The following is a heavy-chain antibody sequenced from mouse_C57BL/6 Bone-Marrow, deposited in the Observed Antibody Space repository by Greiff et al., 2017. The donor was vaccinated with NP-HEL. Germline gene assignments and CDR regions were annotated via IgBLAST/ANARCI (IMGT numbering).Heavy chain of an antibody. CDR2: IYPGSGNT. CDR1: GYSFTSYY. D-gene: IGHD2-14*01. CDR3: ARPYRLYAMDY. Sequence: QVQLKQSGPELVKPGASVKISCKASGYSFTSYYIHWVKQRPGQGLEWIGWIYPGSGNTKYNEKFKGKATLTADTSSSTAYMQLSSLTSEDSAVYYCARPYRLYAMDYWGQGTSVTVSS. V-gene: IGHV1-66*01. J-gene: IGHJ4*01.